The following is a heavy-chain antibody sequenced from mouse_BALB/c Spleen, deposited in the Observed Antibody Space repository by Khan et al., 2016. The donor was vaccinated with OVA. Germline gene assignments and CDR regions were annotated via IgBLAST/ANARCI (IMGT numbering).Heavy chain of an antibody. Sequence: EVELVESGGDLVKPGGSLKLSCAASGFTFRNYAMSWVRQTPEKRLEWVATISSGGSYTYYPDSVQGRFTISRDNAKNTLCLQMSSLRSEDTAIFYCTRGLFSTVVATPFAYRGQGTLVTVFA. D-gene: IGHD1-1*01. J-gene: IGHJ3*01. CDR2: ISSGGSYT. CDR3: TRGLFSTVVATPFAY. V-gene: IGHV5-9-3*01. CDR1: GFTFRNYA.